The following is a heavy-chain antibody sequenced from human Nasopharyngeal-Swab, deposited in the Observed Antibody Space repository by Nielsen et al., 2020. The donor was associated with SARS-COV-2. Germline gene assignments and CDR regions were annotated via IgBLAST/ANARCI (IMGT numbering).Heavy chain of an antibody. V-gene: IGHV7-4-1*02. CDR2: INTNTGNP. CDR3: ARGHDTSDY. Sequence: WVRQAPGQGLEWMGWINTNTGNPTYDQGFTGRFVFSLDTSVSTAYLQISSLKAEDTAVYYCARGHDTSDYWGQGTLVTVSS. D-gene: IGHD3-9*01. J-gene: IGHJ4*02.